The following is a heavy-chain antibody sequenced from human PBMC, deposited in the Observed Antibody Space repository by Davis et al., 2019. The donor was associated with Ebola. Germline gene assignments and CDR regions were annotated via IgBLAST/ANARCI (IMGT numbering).Heavy chain of an antibody. J-gene: IGHJ4*02. Sequence: GESLKISCAASGFTFSSYGMHWVRQAPGKGLEWVANIKQDGSEKYYVDSVKGRFTISRDNAKNSLYLQMNSLRAEDTAVYYCARGATMVQVDWGQGTLVTVSS. V-gene: IGHV3-7*03. CDR3: ARGATMVQVD. D-gene: IGHD3-10*01. CDR2: IKQDGSEK. CDR1: GFTFSSYG.